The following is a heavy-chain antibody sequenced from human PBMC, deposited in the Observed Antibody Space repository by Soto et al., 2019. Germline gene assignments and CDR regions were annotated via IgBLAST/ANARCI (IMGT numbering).Heavy chain of an antibody. CDR3: AREYENITSFGVVTPSYGMDV. J-gene: IGHJ6*02. CDR2: IIPIFGTA. V-gene: IGHV1-69*13. CDR1: GGTFSSYA. D-gene: IGHD3-3*01. Sequence: SVKVSCKASGGTFSSYAISWVRQAPGQGLEWMGGIIPIFGTANYAQKFQGRVTITADESTSIAYMELSSLRSEDTAVYYCAREYENITSFGVVTPSYGMDVWGQGTTVTVSS.